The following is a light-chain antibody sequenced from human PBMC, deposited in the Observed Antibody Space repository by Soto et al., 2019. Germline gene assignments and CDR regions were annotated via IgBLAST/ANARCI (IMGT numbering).Light chain of an antibody. J-gene: IGKJ3*01. CDR1: QRVSSTY. Sequence: EVALTQSPDTLSLFPRERATLSCRASQRVSSTYFAWYRQKPGQPPRLLIYGAANRATGVPDRFSGSGSGTCFSLTISRLEPEDFAVYCGPQYYSSPPGFTFGPGTTV. CDR3: PQYYSSPPGFT. V-gene: IGKV3-20*01. CDR2: GAA.